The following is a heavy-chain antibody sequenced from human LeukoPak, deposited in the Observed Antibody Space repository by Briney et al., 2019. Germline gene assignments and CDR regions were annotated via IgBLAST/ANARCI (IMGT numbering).Heavy chain of an antibody. Sequence: GGSLRLSWAASGFTFSSYSMNWVRQAPGKGLEWVSYISSSSSTIYYADSVKGRFTISRDNYKNTLSLQMNSLRAEDTAVYYCVRDYSKRDGPDNWFDPWGQGTLVTVSS. D-gene: IGHD2-15*01. CDR2: ISSSSSTI. V-gene: IGHV3-48*01. CDR3: VRDYSKRDGPDNWFDP. J-gene: IGHJ5*02. CDR1: GFTFSSYS.